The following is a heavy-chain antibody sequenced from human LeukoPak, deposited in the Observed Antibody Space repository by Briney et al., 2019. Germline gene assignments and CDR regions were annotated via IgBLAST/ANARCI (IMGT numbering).Heavy chain of an antibody. V-gene: IGHV3-21*01. CDR2: ISSSSSYI. D-gene: IGHD2-15*01. CDR1: GFTFSSYG. J-gene: IGHJ6*02. Sequence: GGSLRLSCAASGFTFSSYGINWVRQAPGKGLEWVSSISSSSSYIYYADSVKGRFTISRDNANNSLYLQMNSLRAEDTAVYYCARVGWWDGMDVWGQGTTVTVSS. CDR3: ARVGWWDGMDV.